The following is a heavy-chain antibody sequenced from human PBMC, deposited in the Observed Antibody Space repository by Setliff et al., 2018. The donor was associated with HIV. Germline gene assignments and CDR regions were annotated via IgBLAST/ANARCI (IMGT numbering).Heavy chain of an antibody. V-gene: IGHV1-18*01. J-gene: IGHJ3*02. CDR1: GYTFTSYG. CDR2: ISAYNGNT. CDR3: ARDGYDFWSGYGSAFDI. D-gene: IGHD3-3*01. Sequence: GASVKVSCKASGYTFTSYGISWVRQAPGQGLEWMGWISAYNGNTNYAQKLQGRVTMTTDTSTSTAYMELRSLRSDDTAVYYCARDGYDFWSGYGSAFDIWGQGTMVTVPS.